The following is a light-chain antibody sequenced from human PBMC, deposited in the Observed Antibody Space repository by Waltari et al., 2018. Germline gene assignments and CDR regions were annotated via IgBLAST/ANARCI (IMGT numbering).Light chain of an antibody. CDR3: CAYAGSAI. CDR2: DVN. Sequence: QSALTQPRSVSGSPGQSVTISCTGTSSDVGSYNYVCWYQQHPGKAPRLMIYDVNKRPAGVPDRFSVSKSGNTASLTISGLQAEDEADYYCCAYAGSAIFGGGTELTVL. V-gene: IGLV2-11*01. CDR1: SSDVGSYNY. J-gene: IGLJ2*01.